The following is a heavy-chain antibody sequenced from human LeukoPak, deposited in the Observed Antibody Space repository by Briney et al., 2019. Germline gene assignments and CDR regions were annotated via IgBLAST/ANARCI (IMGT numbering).Heavy chain of an antibody. Sequence: PGRSLRLSCAASGFTFSNYAMHWVRQAPGKGLEWVAVILHDGSNKYADSVKGRFTISRDNSKNTLYLQMNSLRADDTAVYYCARGSKRRFLETLADYWGQGTLVTVSS. CDR1: GFTFSNYA. CDR3: ARGSKRRFLETLADY. J-gene: IGHJ4*02. V-gene: IGHV3-30*04. D-gene: IGHD3-3*01. CDR2: ILHDGSNK.